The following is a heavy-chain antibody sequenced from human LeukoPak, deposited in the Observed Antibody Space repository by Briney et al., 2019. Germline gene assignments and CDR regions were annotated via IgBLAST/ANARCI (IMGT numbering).Heavy chain of an antibody. CDR2: INPSGGST. CDR3: ARDKAVAGTGTSLDY. V-gene: IGHV1-46*01. CDR1: GYTFTSYY. D-gene: IGHD6-19*01. J-gene: IGHJ4*02. Sequence: ASVQVSCKASGYTFTSYYMHWVRQAPGQGLEWMGIINPSGGSTGYAQKFQGRVTMTRDTSTSTVYMELSSLRSEDTAVYYCARDKAVAGTGTSLDYWGQGTLVTVSS.